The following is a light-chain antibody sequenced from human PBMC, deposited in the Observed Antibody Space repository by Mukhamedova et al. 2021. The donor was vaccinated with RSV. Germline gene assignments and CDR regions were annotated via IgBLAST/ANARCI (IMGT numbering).Light chain of an antibody. CDR2: DVS. Sequence: GTSSDVGGYNYVSWYQQHPGKAPKLMIYDVSNRPSGVSNRFSGSKSGNTASLTISGRQAEDEADYYCSSYTSSSTVVFGGGTKLT. J-gene: IGLJ2*01. V-gene: IGLV2-14*04. CDR1: SSDVGGYNY. CDR3: SSYTSSSTVV.